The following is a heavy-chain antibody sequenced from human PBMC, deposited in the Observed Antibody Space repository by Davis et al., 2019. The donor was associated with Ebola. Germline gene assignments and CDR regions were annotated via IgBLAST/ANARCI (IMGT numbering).Heavy chain of an antibody. V-gene: IGHV1-46*03. D-gene: IGHD3-22*01. CDR2: INPSGGST. CDR1: GYTFTSYY. J-gene: IGHJ6*02. Sequence: ASVKVSCKASGYTFTSYYMHWVRQAPGQGLEWMGIINPSGGSTSYAQKFQGRVTMTRDTSTSTVYMELSSLRSEDTAVYYWARAPKSGYAFRYYYGMDVWGQGTTVTVSS. CDR3: ARAPKSGYAFRYYYGMDV.